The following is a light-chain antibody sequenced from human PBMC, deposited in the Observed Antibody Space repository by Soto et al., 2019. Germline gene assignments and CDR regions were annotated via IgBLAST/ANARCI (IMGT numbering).Light chain of an antibody. CDR3: QQYGSAPPIT. V-gene: IGKV3-20*01. CDR2: GPS. J-gene: IGKJ5*01. Sequence: EIVLTQSPGTLSLSPGEGATLSCRTSQSVSSSYLAWYQQKPGQAPRLLIYGPSNRATGIPDRFSGSWSGTDFTLTINRLEPEDFAVYYCQQYGSAPPITFGQGTRLETK. CDR1: QSVSSSY.